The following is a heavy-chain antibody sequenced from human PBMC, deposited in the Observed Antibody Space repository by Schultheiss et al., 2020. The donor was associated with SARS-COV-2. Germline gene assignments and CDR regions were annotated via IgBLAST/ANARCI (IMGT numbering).Heavy chain of an antibody. CDR3: ARDPAAAGILDY. Sequence: GESLKISCAASGFTFSSYAMSWVRQAPGKGLEWVSSISSSSSYIYYADSVKGRFTISRDNAKNSLYLQMNSLRAEDTAVYYCARDPAAAGILDYWGQGTLVTVSS. CDR2: ISSSSSYI. J-gene: IGHJ4*02. D-gene: IGHD6-13*01. CDR1: GFTFSSYA. V-gene: IGHV3-21*01.